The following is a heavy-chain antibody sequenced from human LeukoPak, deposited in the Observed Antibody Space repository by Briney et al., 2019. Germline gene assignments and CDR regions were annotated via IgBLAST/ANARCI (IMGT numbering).Heavy chain of an antibody. J-gene: IGHJ4*02. V-gene: IGHV3-21*01. D-gene: IGHD3-16*02. CDR1: GFTFSTYS. Sequence: GGSLRLSCAASGFTFSTYSMNWVRRAPGKGLEWVSAISSSSTYIYYADSVKGRITITRDNAKNSLYLQMNSLRAEDTAVYYCARLLYDYVWGSYRSYYFDFWGQGPLVTVSS. CDR2: ISSSSTYI. CDR3: ARLLYDYVWGSYRSYYFDF.